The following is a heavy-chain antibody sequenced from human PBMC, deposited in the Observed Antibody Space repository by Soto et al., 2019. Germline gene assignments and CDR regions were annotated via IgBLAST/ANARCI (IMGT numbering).Heavy chain of an antibody. CDR3: ARGPTDYYDNSANYFLDY. V-gene: IGHV1-18*01. CDR2: SSNYNGNT. CDR1: GYTFITYG. J-gene: IGHJ4*02. Sequence: QVPLVQSGAEVKKPGASVKVSCKASGYTFITYGVSWVRQAPGQGLDWLGWSSNYNGNTRYAERLQGRVTMTTDTTTNTAYMELRNLRSDDTAVYYCARGPTDYYDNSANYFLDYWGQGTLVTVSS. D-gene: IGHD3-22*01.